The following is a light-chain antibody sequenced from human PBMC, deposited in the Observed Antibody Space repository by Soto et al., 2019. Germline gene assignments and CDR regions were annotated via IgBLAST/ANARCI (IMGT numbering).Light chain of an antibody. J-gene: IGLJ1*01. CDR3: SSYTSSSIDYA. Sequence: QSVLTQPASVSGSPGQSITISCTGTSSDVGGYNYVSWYQQHPGKAPKLMIYEVSNRPSGVSNRFSGSKSGNTASLTISGLHAEDEADYYCSSYTSSSIDYAFATGTKLTVL. V-gene: IGLV2-14*01. CDR1: SSDVGGYNY. CDR2: EVS.